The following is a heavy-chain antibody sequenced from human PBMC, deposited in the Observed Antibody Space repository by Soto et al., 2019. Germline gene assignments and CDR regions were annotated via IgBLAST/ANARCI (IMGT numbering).Heavy chain of an antibody. CDR1: GGSFSGYY. CDR3: ARAPRYSSSWIGY. D-gene: IGHD6-13*01. V-gene: IGHV4-34*01. CDR2: INHSGST. Sequence: SETLSLTCAVYGGSFSGYYWSWIRQPPGKGLEWIGEINHSGSTNYNPSLKSRVTISVXXXXXXFXLXLXXXTAAXTAVYYCARAPRYSSSWIGYWGQGTLVTV. J-gene: IGHJ4*02.